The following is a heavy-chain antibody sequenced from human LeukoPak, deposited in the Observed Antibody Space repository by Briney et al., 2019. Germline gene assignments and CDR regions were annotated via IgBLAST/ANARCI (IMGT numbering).Heavy chain of an antibody. CDR3: ASPSTGGFLHQYYFDY. CDR2: IIPILGIA. D-gene: IGHD7-27*01. Sequence: SVKVSCKASGGTFSSYAISWVRQAPGQGLEWMGRIIPILGIANYAQKFQGRVTITADKSTSTAYMELSSLRSEDTAVYYCASPSTGGFLHQYYFDYWGQGTLVTVSS. V-gene: IGHV1-69*04. J-gene: IGHJ4*02. CDR1: GGTFSSYA.